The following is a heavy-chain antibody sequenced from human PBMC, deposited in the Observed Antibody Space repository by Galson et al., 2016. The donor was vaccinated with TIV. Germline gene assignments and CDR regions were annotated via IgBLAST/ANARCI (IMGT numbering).Heavy chain of an antibody. Sequence: SLRLSCAASGFTFSSDWMHWVRQGPGKGLVWVSRINSDGSRTNYADSVKGRCTISRDNAKNTLYLQMNSLRAEEPAVYYCARVKYDSSGFYLNWFDPWGQGTLVTVSS. CDR3: ARVKYDSSGFYLNWFDP. J-gene: IGHJ5*02. CDR1: GFTFSSDW. CDR2: INSDGSRT. V-gene: IGHV3-74*01. D-gene: IGHD3-22*01.